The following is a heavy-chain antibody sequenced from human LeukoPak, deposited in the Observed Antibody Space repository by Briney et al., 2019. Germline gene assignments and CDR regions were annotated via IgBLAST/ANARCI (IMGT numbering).Heavy chain of an antibody. V-gene: IGHV3-7*01. CDR2: INPDGSEK. CDR1: GFTFSNAW. D-gene: IGHD1-26*01. CDR3: ARDGGSSGSYPY. Sequence: PGGSLRLSCAASGFTFSNAWMSWVRQAPGKGLEWVANINPDGSEKSYVESVKGRFTISRDKAKNSLYLQMNSLRAGDTALYYCARDGGSSGSYPYWGQGILVTVSS. J-gene: IGHJ4*02.